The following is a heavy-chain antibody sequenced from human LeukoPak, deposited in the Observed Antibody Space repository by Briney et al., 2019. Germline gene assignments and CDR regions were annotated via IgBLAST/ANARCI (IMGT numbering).Heavy chain of an antibody. V-gene: IGHV4-4*07. CDR1: GGSINNYY. D-gene: IGHD2-15*01. CDR2: IYTHGSA. Sequence: SETLSLTCTVSGGSINNYYWSWLRQPAGKGLEWIGRIYTHGSANYNPSLKSRVTMSVDTSKNQFSLKLSSVTAADTAVYYCARGRYCSADICSGGDAFDIWGQGTMVSVSS. CDR3: ARGRYCSADICSGGDAFDI. J-gene: IGHJ3*02.